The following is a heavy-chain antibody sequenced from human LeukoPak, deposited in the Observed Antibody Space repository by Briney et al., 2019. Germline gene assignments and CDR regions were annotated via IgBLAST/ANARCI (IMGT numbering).Heavy chain of an antibody. V-gene: IGHV1-3*04. CDR1: GYTFTSYV. CDR3: RYSGYDHYFDY. CDR2: INTGNGNT. Sequence: ASVKVSCKASGYTFTSYVMHWVRQAPGQRLEWMGWINTGNGNTKYSQKFQDRVTITSDTSASTAYMELSSLRSEDTAVYYCRYSGYDHYFDYWGQGTLVTVSS. D-gene: IGHD5-12*01. J-gene: IGHJ4*02.